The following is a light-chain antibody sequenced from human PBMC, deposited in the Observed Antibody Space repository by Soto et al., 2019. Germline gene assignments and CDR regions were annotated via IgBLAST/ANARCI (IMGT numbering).Light chain of an antibody. J-gene: IGLJ1*01. CDR1: SSDVGGYNY. CDR2: DVI. V-gene: IGLV2-14*01. Sequence: QSALTQPASVSGSPGQSITISCTGTSSDVGGYNYVSWYQQHPGKAPKLMIYDVINRPSGVSNRFSGSKSGNTASLTISGLQAEDEADYYCSSYTSGSTRYVFGTGTKVTVL. CDR3: SSYTSGSTRYV.